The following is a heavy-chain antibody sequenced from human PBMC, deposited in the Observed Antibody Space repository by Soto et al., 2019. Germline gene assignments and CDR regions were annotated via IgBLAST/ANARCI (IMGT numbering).Heavy chain of an antibody. CDR1: GGTFSNYG. V-gene: IGHV1-69*01. Sequence: QVQLVQSGAEVKKPGSSVKVSCKASGGTFSNYGISWVRQAPGQGPEWLGGIIPLFGTANYAQRFQGRVTITADESTSTAYMERSSLRAEDTAVYYCARPRSYYYDSSAERAFDIWGQGTMVTVSS. D-gene: IGHD3-22*01. CDR3: ARPRSYYYDSSAERAFDI. CDR2: IIPLFGTA. J-gene: IGHJ3*02.